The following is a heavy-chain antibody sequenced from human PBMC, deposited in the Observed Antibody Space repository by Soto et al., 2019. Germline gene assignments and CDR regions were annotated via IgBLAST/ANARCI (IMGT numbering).Heavy chain of an antibody. CDR1: GFSLSSIGMC. CDR2: IDWDGDE. D-gene: IGHD3-3*01. Sequence: SGPTLVNPTQTLTLTCTFSGFSLSSIGMCVSWIRQPPGKALEWLALIDWDGDEYYSTSLETRLTISKDTSKNQVVLTMSNMDPVDTATYYCARSITRSGFLSWFDSWGQGTLVTVSS. J-gene: IGHJ5*01. CDR3: ARSITRSGFLSWFDS. V-gene: IGHV2-70*01.